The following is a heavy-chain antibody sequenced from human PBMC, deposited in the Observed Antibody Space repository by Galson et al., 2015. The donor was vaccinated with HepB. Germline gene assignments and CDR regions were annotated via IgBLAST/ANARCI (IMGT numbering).Heavy chain of an antibody. D-gene: IGHD2-15*01. CDR1: GFTFSSYG. CDR3: AKDLWRYCSGGSCSFFDY. J-gene: IGHJ4*02. CDR2: ISYDGSNK. V-gene: IGHV3-30*18. Sequence: SLRLSCAASGFTFSSYGMHWVRQAPGKGLEWVAVISYDGSNKYYADSVKGRFTISRDNSKNTLYLQMNSLRAEDTAVYYCAKDLWRYCSGGSCSFFDYWGQGTLVTVSS.